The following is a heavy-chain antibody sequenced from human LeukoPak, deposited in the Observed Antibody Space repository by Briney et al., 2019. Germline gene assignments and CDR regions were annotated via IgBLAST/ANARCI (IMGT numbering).Heavy chain of an antibody. V-gene: IGHV3-33*01. CDR1: GVTFSTSG. J-gene: IGHJ5*02. Sequence: GGSLRLSCAASGVTFSTSGMHWVRQAPGKGLEWVAVIWYDGSNKYYEESVRGRFTISRDNSRNTLYLQMNSLRAEDTAVYYCARGQGYNFDWFDPWGQGTLVTVSS. CDR2: IWYDGSNK. D-gene: IGHD5-24*01. CDR3: ARGQGYNFDWFDP.